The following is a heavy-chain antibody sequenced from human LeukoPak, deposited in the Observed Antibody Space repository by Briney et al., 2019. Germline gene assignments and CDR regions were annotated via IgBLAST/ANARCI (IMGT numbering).Heavy chain of an antibody. V-gene: IGHV3-74*01. J-gene: IGHJ4*02. Sequence: GGSLRLSCAASGFTFRTYWMHWVRQAPGKGLVWVSRINTDGSSTSYADSVKGRFTISRDNSKNTLYLQMNSLRAEDTAVYYCAKPWVPGEGFDYWGQGTLVTVSS. D-gene: IGHD2-2*01. CDR2: INTDGSST. CDR3: AKPWVPGEGFDY. CDR1: GFTFRTYW.